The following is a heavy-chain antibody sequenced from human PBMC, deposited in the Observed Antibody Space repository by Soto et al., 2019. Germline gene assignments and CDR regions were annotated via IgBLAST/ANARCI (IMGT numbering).Heavy chain of an antibody. J-gene: IGHJ4*02. D-gene: IGHD2-21*02. V-gene: IGHV3-30*03. Sequence: QVQLVESGGGVVQPGRSLRLSCAASGFTFSSYGMHWVRQAPGRGLEWVAVISYDGSNKYYADSVKGRFTISRDNSKNTLYQQMNTLRAEDTAVYYCAIAPTVVTAIADYWGQGTLVTVSS. CDR3: AIAPTVVTAIADY. CDR1: GFTFSSYG. CDR2: ISYDGSNK.